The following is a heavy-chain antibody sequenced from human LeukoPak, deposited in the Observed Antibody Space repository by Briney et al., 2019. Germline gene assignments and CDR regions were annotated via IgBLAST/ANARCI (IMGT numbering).Heavy chain of an antibody. Sequence: PPETLSLTCTVSGHSVSSGYFWGWIRQPPGKGLEWIGSVYHSGSTYYNPSLKSRVTISVDTSKNQFSLKLSSVTAADTAVYYCARDLQRDYGSGRYSVWGQGTLVTVSS. CDR3: ARDLQRDYGSGRYSV. CDR2: VYHSGST. V-gene: IGHV4-38-2*02. J-gene: IGHJ4*02. CDR1: GHSVSSGYF. D-gene: IGHD3-10*01.